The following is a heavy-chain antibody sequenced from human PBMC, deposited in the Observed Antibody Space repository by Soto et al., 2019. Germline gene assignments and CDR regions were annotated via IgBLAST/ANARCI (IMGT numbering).Heavy chain of an antibody. J-gene: IGHJ4*02. Sequence: GGSLRLACAASGFTFSGYGMHWVRQAPGKGLEWVAVISYDGSNKYYADSVKGRFTISRDNSKNTLYLQMNSLRAEDTAVYYCAKGNAGPFDYWGQGTLVTVSS. V-gene: IGHV3-30*18. CDR3: AKGNAGPFDY. D-gene: IGHD2-8*01. CDR1: GFTFSGYG. CDR2: ISYDGSNK.